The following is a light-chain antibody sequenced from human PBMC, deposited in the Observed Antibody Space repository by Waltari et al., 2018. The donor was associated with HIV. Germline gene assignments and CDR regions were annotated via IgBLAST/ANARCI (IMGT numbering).Light chain of an antibody. V-gene: IGLV1-40*01. CDR1: ASHLGAAYH. CDR3: QSYDKFLSAWI. Sequence: VLTPPPSVSGAPGQRVNISCAGSASHLGAAYHLHWYRLFPGSAPKLLIFANTCRPSGVPDRFSGSRSGTSASLAISGLQTEDEADYFCQSYDKFLSAWIFGGGTRVTVL. J-gene: IGLJ2*01. CDR2: ANT.